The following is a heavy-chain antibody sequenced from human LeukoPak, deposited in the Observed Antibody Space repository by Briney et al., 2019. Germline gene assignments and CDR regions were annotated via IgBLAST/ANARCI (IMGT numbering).Heavy chain of an antibody. CDR3: ARSTYYYGSGSYSPFDY. D-gene: IGHD3-10*01. CDR1: GFTFSDYY. CDR2: ISTSGSDT. V-gene: IGHV3-11*06. J-gene: IGHJ4*02. Sequence: PGGSLRLSCAASGFTFSDYYMSWVRQAPGKGLEWVSYISTSGSDTGYADSVKGRFTISRDNAKNPLFLQMNSLRGEDTAAYYCARSTYYYGSGSYSPFDYWGQGTLVTVSS.